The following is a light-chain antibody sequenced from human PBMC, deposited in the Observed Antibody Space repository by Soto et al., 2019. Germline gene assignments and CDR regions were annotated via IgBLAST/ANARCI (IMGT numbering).Light chain of an antibody. CDR3: QQSSTTLYT. Sequence: DIQMTQSPSSLSASVGDRVTITCRASQSISINLIWYQQKPGKAPQLLIYAASSLQSGVPSRFSGGGSGTDFTLTITSLLPEDFAFYYCQQSSTTLYTFGQGTNLEIK. CDR1: QSISIN. V-gene: IGKV1-39*01. J-gene: IGKJ2*01. CDR2: AAS.